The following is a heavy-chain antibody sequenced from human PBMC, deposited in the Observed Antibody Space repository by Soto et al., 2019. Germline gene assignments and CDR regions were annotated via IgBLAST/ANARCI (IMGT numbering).Heavy chain of an antibody. J-gene: IGHJ4*02. CDR1: GFSLSTSGMR. V-gene: IGHV2-70*04. Sequence: SGPTLVNPTQTLTLTCTFSGFSLSTSGMRVSWIRQPPGKALEWLARIDWDDDKFYSTSLKTRLTISKDTSKKQVVLTMTNMAPVDTATYYCARIPPGGYIFDYWGQGTLVTVSS. CDR2: IDWDDDK. CDR3: ARIPPGGYIFDY. D-gene: IGHD3-22*01.